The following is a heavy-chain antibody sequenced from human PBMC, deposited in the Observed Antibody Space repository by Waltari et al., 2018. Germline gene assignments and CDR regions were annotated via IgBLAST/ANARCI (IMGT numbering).Heavy chain of an antibody. CDR2: IYYSGST. CDR1: GGSISSYY. J-gene: IGHJ6*02. Sequence: QVQLQESGPGLVKPSETLSLTCTVSGGSISSYYWSWIRPPPGKGLEWIGYIYYSGSTNYNPSLKSRVTISVDTSKNQFSLKLSSVTAADTAVYYCARDVYYYGMDVWGQGTTVTVSS. CDR3: ARDVYYYGMDV. V-gene: IGHV4-59*01.